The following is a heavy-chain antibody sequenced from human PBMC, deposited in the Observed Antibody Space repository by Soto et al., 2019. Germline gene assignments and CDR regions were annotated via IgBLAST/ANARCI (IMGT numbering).Heavy chain of an antibody. D-gene: IGHD6-13*01. CDR3: ASSARIAAGLYYYYYGMDV. J-gene: IGHJ6*02. CDR2: IYYSGST. V-gene: IGHV4-59*01. CDR1: GGSISSYY. Sequence: SETLSLTCTVSGGSISSYYWSWIRQPPGKGLEWIGYIYYSGSTNYNPSLKSRVTISVDTSKNQFSLKLSSVTAADTAVYYCASSARIAAGLYYYYYGMDVWGQGTTVTVSS.